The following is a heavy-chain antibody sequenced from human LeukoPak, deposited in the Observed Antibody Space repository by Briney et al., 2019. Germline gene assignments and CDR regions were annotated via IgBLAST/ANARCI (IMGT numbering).Heavy chain of an antibody. V-gene: IGHV4-4*07. Sequence: PSETLSLTRTVSGGSISSYYWSWIRQPAGKGLEWIGRIYTSGSANYNPSLKSRVTMSVDTSKNQFSLKLSSVTAADTAVYYCARDGPIAAADYWGQGTLVTVSS. CDR3: ARDGPIAAADY. CDR1: GGSISSYY. CDR2: IYTSGSA. D-gene: IGHD6-13*01. J-gene: IGHJ4*02.